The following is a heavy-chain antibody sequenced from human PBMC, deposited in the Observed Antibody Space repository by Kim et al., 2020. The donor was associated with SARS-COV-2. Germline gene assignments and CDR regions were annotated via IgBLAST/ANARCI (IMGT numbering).Heavy chain of an antibody. CDR2: NHTEST. V-gene: IGHV4-34*01. CDR3: ARGSPGF. D-gene: IGHD7-27*01. J-gene: IGHJ4*02. Sequence: NHTESTKYKPSLKSRVTLSVDTSKNQFSLKMTSVTAADTAVYYCARGSPGFWGQGSLVTDSS.